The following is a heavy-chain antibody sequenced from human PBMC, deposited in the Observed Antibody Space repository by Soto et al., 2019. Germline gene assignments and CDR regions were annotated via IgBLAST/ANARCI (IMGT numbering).Heavy chain of an antibody. D-gene: IGHD3-9*01. V-gene: IGHV3-7*03. J-gene: IGHJ4*02. Sequence: GGSMRLSCVAAGSTCGNFCRSWVRQAPGKGLEWVANIKEDGSEKYYVDSVKGRFTISRDTAKSSVYLQMNSLRAEDTALYFCARASTRGRYFDWLIFPLGHWGQGTLVTVSS. CDR2: IKEDGSEK. CDR1: GSTCGNFC. CDR3: ARASTRGRYFDWLIFPLGH.